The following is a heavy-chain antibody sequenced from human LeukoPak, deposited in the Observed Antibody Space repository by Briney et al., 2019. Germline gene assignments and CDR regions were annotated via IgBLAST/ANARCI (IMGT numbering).Heavy chain of an antibody. CDR2: ISYDGSNK. CDR3: ARDRDSSMATMFDY. D-gene: IGHD3-22*01. J-gene: IGHJ4*02. V-gene: IGHV3-30-3*01. Sequence: GRSLRLSCAASGYTFSSYAMHWVRQAPGKGLEWVAVISYDGSNKYYADSVKGRFTISRDNSKNTLCLQMNSLRAEDTAVNYCARDRDSSMATMFDYWGQGALVTVSS. CDR1: GYTFSSYA.